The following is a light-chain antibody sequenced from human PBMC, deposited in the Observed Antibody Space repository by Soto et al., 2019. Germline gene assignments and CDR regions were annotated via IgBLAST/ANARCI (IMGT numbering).Light chain of an antibody. Sequence: DIQMNQSPSTLSASVGDRVTITCRASQSISSWLAWYQQKPGKAPKLLIYKASSLESGVPSRFSGSASGTELTLTISSLQPDDFATYYCQQYNGYPWTFGQGTKVEIK. CDR3: QQYNGYPWT. J-gene: IGKJ1*01. CDR1: QSISSW. V-gene: IGKV1-5*03. CDR2: KAS.